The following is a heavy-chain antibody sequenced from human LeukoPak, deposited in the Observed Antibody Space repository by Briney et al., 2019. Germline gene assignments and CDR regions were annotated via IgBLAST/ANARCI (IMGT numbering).Heavy chain of an antibody. CDR3: ARHGRYFDDQFDY. Sequence: PSETLSLTCAVYGGSFSGYYWSWIRQPPGKGLEWIGEINHSGGTNYNPSLKSRVTISVDTSKNQFSLKLSSVTAADTAVYYCARHGRYFDDQFDYWGQGTLVTVSS. J-gene: IGHJ4*02. CDR1: GGSFSGYY. CDR2: INHSGGT. D-gene: IGHD3-9*01. V-gene: IGHV4-34*01.